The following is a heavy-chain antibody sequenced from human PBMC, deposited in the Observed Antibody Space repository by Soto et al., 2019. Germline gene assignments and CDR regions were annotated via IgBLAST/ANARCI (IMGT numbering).Heavy chain of an antibody. Sequence: SETLSLTCTVSCGSISSSSYYWGWIRQPPGKGLEWIGSIYYSGSTYYNPSLKSRVTISVDTSKNQFSLKLSSVTAADTAVYYCARLGTGTTDYWGQGTLVTVSS. CDR1: CGSISSSSYY. J-gene: IGHJ4*02. V-gene: IGHV4-39*01. D-gene: IGHD1-1*01. CDR2: IYYSGST. CDR3: ARLGTGTTDY.